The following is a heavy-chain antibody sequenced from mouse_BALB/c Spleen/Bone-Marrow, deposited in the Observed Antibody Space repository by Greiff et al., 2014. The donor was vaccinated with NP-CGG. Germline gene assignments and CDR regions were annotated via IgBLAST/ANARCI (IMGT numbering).Heavy chain of an antibody. CDR3: GNYYAMDY. CDR1: GYTFSSYW. V-gene: IGHV1-9*01. Sequence: QVHVKQSGAELMKPGASVKISCKAPGYTFSSYWIEWVKQRPGHGLEWIGEILPGSGSTNYNEKFKGKATFTADTSSNTAYMQLSSLTSEDSAVYYCGNYYAMDYWGQGTSVTVSS. CDR2: ILPGSGST. J-gene: IGHJ4*01.